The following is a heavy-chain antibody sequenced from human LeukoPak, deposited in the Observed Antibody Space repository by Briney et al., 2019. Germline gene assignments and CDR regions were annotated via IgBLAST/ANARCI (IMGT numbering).Heavy chain of an antibody. V-gene: IGHV3-49*04. CDR3: ARGGDFGVPAPLGIDAFDF. J-gene: IGHJ3*01. CDR1: GFSFRDYA. D-gene: IGHD2-2*01. CDR2: IRSKAYAETT. Sequence: GGSLRLSCTTSGFSFRDYALTWVRQAPGKGLEWVGSIRSKAYAETTEYAASVKGRFTISRDDSKTIAYLQMNSLTTEDTAVYYCARGGDFGVPAPLGIDAFDFWGQGTMVTVSS.